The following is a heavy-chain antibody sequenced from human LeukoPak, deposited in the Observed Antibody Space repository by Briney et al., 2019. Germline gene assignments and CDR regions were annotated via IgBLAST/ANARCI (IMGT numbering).Heavy chain of an antibody. V-gene: IGHV1-69*13. CDR3: ARETAVPATIYYYYGMDV. CDR1: GGTFSSYA. D-gene: IGHD2-2*01. CDR2: IIPIFGTA. Sequence: SVKVSCKASGGTFSSYAISWVRQAPGQGLEWMGGIIPIFGTANYAQKFQGRVTITADESTSTAYMELSSLRSEDTAVYYCARETAVPATIYYYYGMDVWGQGTTVTVSS. J-gene: IGHJ6*02.